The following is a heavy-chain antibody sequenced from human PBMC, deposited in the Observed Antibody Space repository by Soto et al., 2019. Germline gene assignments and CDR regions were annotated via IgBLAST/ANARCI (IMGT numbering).Heavy chain of an antibody. Sequence: SCLTVFYPTPALTLSCTFSGWARSADGVGVGWIRQPPGKALDWLAVMYCDDGKRYSPSLKSRLTITRDTSQNQGHPTMTNMDHVDTXTYSCEPSTYNPACFDYWGQGTLVTVSS. CDR1: GWARSADGVG. J-gene: IGHJ4*02. CDR3: EPSTYNPACFDY. CDR2: MYCDDGK. V-gene: IGHV2-5*02. D-gene: IGHD1-20*01.